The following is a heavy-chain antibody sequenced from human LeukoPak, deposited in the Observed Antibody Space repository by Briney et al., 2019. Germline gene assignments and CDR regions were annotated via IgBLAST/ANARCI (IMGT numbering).Heavy chain of an antibody. V-gene: IGHV4-59*01. D-gene: IGHD6-13*01. CDR2: IYYSGST. Sequence: SETLSLTCAVYGGSFSGYYWSWIRQPPGKGLEWIGYIYYSGSTNYNPSLKSRVTISVDTSKNQFSLKLSSVTAADTAVYYCARGSWPNYFDYWGQRTLVTVSS. CDR1: GGSFSGYY. CDR3: ARGSWPNYFDY. J-gene: IGHJ4*02.